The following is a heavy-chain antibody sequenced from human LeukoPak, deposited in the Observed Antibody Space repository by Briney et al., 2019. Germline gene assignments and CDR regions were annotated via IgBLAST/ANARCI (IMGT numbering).Heavy chain of an antibody. CDR2: INHSGST. CDR3: ARGPLNVS. Sequence: SETLSLTCAVYGGSFSGYYWSWIRQPPGKGLEWIGEINHSGSTNYNPSLKSRVTISVDTSKNQFSLKLSSVTAADTAVYYCARGPLNVSWGQGTLVTVSS. J-gene: IGHJ4*02. CDR1: GGSFSGYY. D-gene: IGHD5/OR15-5a*01. V-gene: IGHV4-34*01.